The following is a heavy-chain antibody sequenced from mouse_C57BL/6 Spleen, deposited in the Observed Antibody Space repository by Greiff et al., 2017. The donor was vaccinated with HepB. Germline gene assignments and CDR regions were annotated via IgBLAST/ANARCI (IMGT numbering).Heavy chain of an antibody. CDR1: GFTFSDYY. J-gene: IGHJ2*01. Sequence: EVQLVESEGGLVQPGSSMKLSCTASGFTFSDYYMAWVRQVPEKGLEWVANINYDGSSTYYLDSLKSRFIISRDNAKNILYLQMSSLKSEDTATYYCARAYDGYYVTFDYWGQGTTLTVSS. V-gene: IGHV5-16*01. CDR2: INYDGSST. D-gene: IGHD2-3*01. CDR3: ARAYDGYYVTFDY.